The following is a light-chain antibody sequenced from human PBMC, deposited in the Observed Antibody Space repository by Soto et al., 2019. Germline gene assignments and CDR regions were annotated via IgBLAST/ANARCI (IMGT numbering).Light chain of an antibody. Sequence: EIVMTQSPATLSVSPGERTTLSCRASQSVRSNYLSWYQQKPCQSPSLLIYGASTRATGFPARFSGSGSGTEFTLSTSSLQSEDFVVYYCQEDSSWPLTFGGGTKVEIK. CDR3: QEDSSWPLT. J-gene: IGKJ4*01. CDR2: GAS. V-gene: IGKV3-15*01. CDR1: QSVRSN.